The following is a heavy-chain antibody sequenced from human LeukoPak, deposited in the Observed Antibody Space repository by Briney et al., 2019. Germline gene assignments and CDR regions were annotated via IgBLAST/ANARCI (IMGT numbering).Heavy chain of an antibody. J-gene: IGHJ3*02. CDR3: ARELLRDDAFDI. Sequence: GGSLRLSCAASGFTFSDHYMDWVRQAPGKGLEWVSRTRNKANSYTTEYAASVKGRFTISRDDSKNSLYLQMNSLKTEDTAVYYCARELLRDDAFDIWGQGTMVTVSS. D-gene: IGHD1-26*01. V-gene: IGHV3-72*01. CDR2: TRNKANSYTT. CDR1: GFTFSDHY.